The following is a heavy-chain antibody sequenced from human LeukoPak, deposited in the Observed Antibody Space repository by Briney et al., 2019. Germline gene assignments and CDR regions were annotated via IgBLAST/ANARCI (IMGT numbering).Heavy chain of an antibody. J-gene: IGHJ4*02. V-gene: IGHV4-34*01. Sequence: SETLSLTCAVYGGSFSGYYWSWIRQPPGKGLEWIGEINHSGSTNYNPSLKSQVTISVDTSKNQFSLKLSSVTAADTAVYYCARDGSSSWGFLPFDYWGQGTLVTVSS. CDR3: ARDGSSSWGFLPFDY. D-gene: IGHD6-13*01. CDR1: GGSFSGYY. CDR2: INHSGST.